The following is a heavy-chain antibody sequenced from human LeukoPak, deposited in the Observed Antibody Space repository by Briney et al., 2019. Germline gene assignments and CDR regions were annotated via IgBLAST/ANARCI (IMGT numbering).Heavy chain of an antibody. J-gene: IGHJ4*01. V-gene: IGHV4-34*01. CDR3: APIFGDYSDFDS. CDR1: GGSLSSFF. D-gene: IGHD4-17*01. CDR2: ITHRGRA. Sequence: PSETLSLTCAFYGGSLSSFFWSWIRQPPGQGLEWIGEITHRGRANYNPSLKGRVSISLDTSKNQFSLRLSSVTAADMAVYYCAPIFGDYSDFDSWGQGTLVTVSS.